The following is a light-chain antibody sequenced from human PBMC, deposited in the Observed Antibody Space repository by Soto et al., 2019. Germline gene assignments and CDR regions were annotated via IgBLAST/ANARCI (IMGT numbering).Light chain of an antibody. Sequence: DIQMTQSPSTLSASVGDRVTITCRASQSISSWLAWFQQRPGKAPKLLIYDASSLESGVPSRFSGSGSGTELTLTISRLQPDDFATYYCQQYKSFLYTFGQGTKLEIK. CDR2: DAS. J-gene: IGKJ2*01. V-gene: IGKV1-5*01. CDR1: QSISSW. CDR3: QQYKSFLYT.